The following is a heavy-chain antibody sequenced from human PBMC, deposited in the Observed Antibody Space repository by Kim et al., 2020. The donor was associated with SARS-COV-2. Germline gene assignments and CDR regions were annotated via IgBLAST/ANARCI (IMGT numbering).Heavy chain of an antibody. Sequence: ASVKVSCKASGYTFTDYGFSWVRQAPGQGLEWMGWIDSDNGNTNYAQNLQGRVTMTADTSTSTAYMELMGLRSDDTAMYYCVRGHYGKIVGEYWGQGTLVTVSS. D-gene: IGHD1-26*01. CDR3: VRGHYGKIVGEY. CDR1: GYTFTDYG. J-gene: IGHJ4*02. V-gene: IGHV1-18*01. CDR2: IDSDNGNT.